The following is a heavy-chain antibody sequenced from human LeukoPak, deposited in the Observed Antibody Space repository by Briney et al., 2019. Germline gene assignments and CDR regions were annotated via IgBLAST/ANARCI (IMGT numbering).Heavy chain of an antibody. CDR2: IGSDGRNK. Sequence: PGGSLRLSCAASGFIFSSYGMQWVRQAPGRGLEWVAGIGSDGRNKYYSDSVKGRVTISRDDSKNTLYLQMNSLRADDTAMYYCAREGGRVGAPLDYWGHGILVTVSS. J-gene: IGHJ4*01. CDR1: GFIFSSYG. V-gene: IGHV3-33*08. CDR3: AREGGRVGAPLDY. D-gene: IGHD1-26*01.